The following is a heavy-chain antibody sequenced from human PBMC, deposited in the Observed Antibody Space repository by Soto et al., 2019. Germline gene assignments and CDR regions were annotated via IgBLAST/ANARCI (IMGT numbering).Heavy chain of an antibody. J-gene: IGHJ4*02. CDR2: LSGSGTST. V-gene: IGHV3-23*01. D-gene: IGHD6-19*01. Sequence: GGSLRLSCAASGFSFVNYAMNWVRRAPGKGLEWVSGLSGSGTSTYYADSVKGRFTISRDNSRDTLFLQMNSLNADDTAVYYCAKATTNGGWFNPFDSWGQGALVTVSS. CDR1: GFSFVNYA. CDR3: AKATTNGGWFNPFDS.